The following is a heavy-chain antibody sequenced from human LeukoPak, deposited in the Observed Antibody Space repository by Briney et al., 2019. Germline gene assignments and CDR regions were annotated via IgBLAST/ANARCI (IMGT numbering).Heavy chain of an antibody. V-gene: IGHV1-46*01. CDR2: INPSGGST. CDR3: ARDRIIQSRPRSYFQH. Sequence: ASVKVSCKASGYTFTSYYMHWVRQAPGQGLEWMVIINPSGGSTSYAQKFQGRVTMTRDTSTSTVYMELSSLRSEDTAVYYCARDRIIQSRPRSYFQHWGQGTLVTVSS. D-gene: IGHD2-15*01. J-gene: IGHJ1*01. CDR1: GYTFTSYY.